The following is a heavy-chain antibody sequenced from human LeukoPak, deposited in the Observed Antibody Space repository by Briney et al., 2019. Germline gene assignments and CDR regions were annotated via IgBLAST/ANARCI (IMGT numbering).Heavy chain of an antibody. CDR1: GGSISSYY. V-gene: IGHV4-59*08. CDR3: ARHIVVVPAATKGYNWFDP. D-gene: IGHD2-2*01. Sequence: SETLSLTCTVSGGSISSYYWSWIRQPPGKGLEWIGYIYYSGSTNYNPSLKSRVTISVDTSKNQFSLKLSSVTAADTAVYYCARHIVVVPAATKGYNWFDPWGQGTLVTVSS. CDR2: IYYSGST. J-gene: IGHJ5*02.